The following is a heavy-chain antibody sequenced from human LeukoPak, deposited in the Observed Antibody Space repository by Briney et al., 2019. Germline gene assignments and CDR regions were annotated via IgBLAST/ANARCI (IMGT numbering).Heavy chain of an antibody. CDR1: GFTFSSYS. D-gene: IGHD2-15*01. J-gene: IGHJ6*02. CDR2: ISSSSSYI. CDR3: AREDVVVAAMLYYYYGMDV. Sequence: GSLRLSCAASGFTFSSYSMNWVRQAPGKGLEWVSSISSSSSYIYYADSVKGRFTISRDNAKNSLYLQMNSLRAEDTAVYYCAREDVVVAAMLYYYYGMDVWGQGTAVTVSS. V-gene: IGHV3-21*01.